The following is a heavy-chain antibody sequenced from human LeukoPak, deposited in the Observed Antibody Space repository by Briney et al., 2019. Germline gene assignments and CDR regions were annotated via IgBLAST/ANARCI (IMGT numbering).Heavy chain of an antibody. V-gene: IGHV3-66*01. J-gene: IGHJ5*02. D-gene: IGHD3-3*01. Sequence: GGSLRLSCAASGFTVSSNYMSWVRQAPGKGLEWVSIIYSGGNTYYADSVKGRFTISRDNSKNTLYLQMNSLRAEDTAVYYCARVGPITIFGVVIVDWFDPWGQGTLVTVSS. CDR2: IYSGGNT. CDR3: ARVGPITIFGVVIVDWFDP. CDR1: GFTVSSNY.